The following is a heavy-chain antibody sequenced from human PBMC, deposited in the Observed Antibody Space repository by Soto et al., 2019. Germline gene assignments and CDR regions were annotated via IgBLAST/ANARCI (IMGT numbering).Heavy chain of an antibody. D-gene: IGHD6-6*01. J-gene: IGHJ6*03. V-gene: IGHV4-59*08. CDR2: IYYSGST. CDR3: ARLAPSPRVVGKQLVHYYYYMDV. Sequence: SETLSLTCTVSGGSISSYYWSWIRQPPGKGLEWIGYIYYSGSTNYNPFLKSRVTISVDTSKNQFSLKLSSVTAADTAVYYCARLAPSPRVVGKQLVHYYYYMDVWGKGTTVTVSS. CDR1: GGSISSYY.